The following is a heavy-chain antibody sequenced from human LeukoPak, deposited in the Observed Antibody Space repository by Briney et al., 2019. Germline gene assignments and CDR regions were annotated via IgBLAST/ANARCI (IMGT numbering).Heavy chain of an antibody. CDR3: ARHVGYCSSTSCYLDY. Sequence: PSETLSLTCTVSGGSISSSSYSWGWLRQPPGKGLEWIGSIYYSGSTYYNPSLKSRVTISVDTSKNQFSLKLSSVTAADTAVYYCARHVGYCSSTSCYLDYWGQGTLVTVSS. CDR2: IYYSGST. V-gene: IGHV4-39*01. J-gene: IGHJ4*02. D-gene: IGHD2-2*01. CDR1: GGSISSSSYS.